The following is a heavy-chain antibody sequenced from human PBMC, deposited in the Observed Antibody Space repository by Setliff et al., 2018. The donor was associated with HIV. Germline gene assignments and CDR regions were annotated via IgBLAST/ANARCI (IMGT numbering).Heavy chain of an antibody. CDR1: GYTLTELS. CDR3: ATSRGYSGSPSDAFDI. J-gene: IGHJ3*02. CDR2: FDPEDGET. Sequence: ASVKVSCKVSGYTLTELSMHWVRQGRGKGLEWMGGFDPEDGETIYAQKFQDRVTMTEDTSTNTAYMELSSLRSEDTAVYYCATSRGYSGSPSDAFDIWGQGTMVTVSS. D-gene: IGHD1-26*01. V-gene: IGHV1-24*01.